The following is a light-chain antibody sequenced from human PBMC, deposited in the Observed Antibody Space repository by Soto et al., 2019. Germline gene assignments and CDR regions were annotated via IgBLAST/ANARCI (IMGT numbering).Light chain of an antibody. J-gene: IGLJ1*01. CDR2: GVS. V-gene: IGLV2-14*01. Sequence: LTQPASVSGSPGQSITISCTGTISDFVVYNYVSWYQQHPGKAPKLMIYGVSNRPSGVSNRFSGSKSGNTASLTISGLQADDEADYYCSSHTISSALQVFGTGTKVT. CDR3: SSHTISSALQV. CDR1: ISDFVVYNY.